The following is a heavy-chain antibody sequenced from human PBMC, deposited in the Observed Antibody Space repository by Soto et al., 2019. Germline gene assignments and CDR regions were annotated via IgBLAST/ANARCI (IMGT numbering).Heavy chain of an antibody. V-gene: IGHV3-11*01. Sequence: GGSLRLSCAASGFTFSDYYMSWIRQAPGKGLEWVSYISSSGSTIYYADSVKGRFTISGDNAKNSLYLQMNSLRAEDTAVYYCARHGYSGYEEAFDIWGQGTMVTVSS. D-gene: IGHD5-12*01. CDR3: ARHGYSGYEEAFDI. CDR2: ISSSGSTI. J-gene: IGHJ3*02. CDR1: GFTFSDYY.